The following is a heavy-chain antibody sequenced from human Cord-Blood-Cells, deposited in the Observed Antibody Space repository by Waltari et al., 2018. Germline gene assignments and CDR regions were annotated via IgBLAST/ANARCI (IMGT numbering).Heavy chain of an antibody. CDR3: AKDLSGSYYYYYYGMDV. Sequence: EVQLLESGGGLVQPGGSLRLSCAASGFTFRRYAMSWVRRASGRGLEWVSAFSGSGGSTYYADSVKGRFTISRDNSKNTLYLQMNSLRAEDTAVYYCAKDLSGSYYYYYYGMDVWGQGTTVTVSS. V-gene: IGHV3-23*01. CDR1: GFTFRRYA. CDR2: FSGSGGST. J-gene: IGHJ6*02. D-gene: IGHD1-26*01.